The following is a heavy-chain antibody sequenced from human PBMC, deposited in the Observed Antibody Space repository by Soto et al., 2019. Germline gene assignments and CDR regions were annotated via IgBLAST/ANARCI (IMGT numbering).Heavy chain of an antibody. CDR1: GFSFSTHA. CDR2: ISSGGTTT. J-gene: IGHJ4*02. CDR3: AREGGSIGGWFGRKFDS. Sequence: SLRLSCTASGFSFSTHAMSWVRQAPGKGLEWVSSISSGGTTTFYAVSVEGRFTISRDKSKNTLYLQMNSLRADDTAVYYCAREGGSIGGWFGRKFDSWGQGTQVTVSS. V-gene: IGHV3-23*01. D-gene: IGHD6-19*01.